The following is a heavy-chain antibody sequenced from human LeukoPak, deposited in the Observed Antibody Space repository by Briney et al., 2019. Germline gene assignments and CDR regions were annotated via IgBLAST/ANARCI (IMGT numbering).Heavy chain of an antibody. J-gene: IGHJ5*02. CDR1: GYTFTSYG. V-gene: IGHV1-18*01. CDR3: ASSYYYDSSGYSNWFDP. D-gene: IGHD3-22*01. Sequence: ASVKVSCKASGYTFTSYGISWVRQAPGQGLEWMGWISAYNGNTNYAQKLQGRVTMTTDKSTSTAYMELRSLRSDDTAVYYCASSYYYDSSGYSNWFDPWGQGTLVTVSS. CDR2: ISAYNGNT.